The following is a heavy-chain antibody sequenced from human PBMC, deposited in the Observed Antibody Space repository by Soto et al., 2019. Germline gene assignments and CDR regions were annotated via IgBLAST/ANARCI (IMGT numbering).Heavy chain of an antibody. V-gene: IGHV1-18*01. CDR2: ISAHNGNT. CDR1: GYTFTSYG. J-gene: IGHJ4*02. Sequence: QVHLVQSGAEVKKPGASVKVSCKGSGYTFTSYGITWVRQAPGQGLEWMGWISAHNGNTDYAQRLQGRVTVTRDTSTSTAYMVLMSLRSDDTAVYYCARGRYGAYWGQGAVVTVSS. D-gene: IGHD3-10*01. CDR3: ARGRYGAY.